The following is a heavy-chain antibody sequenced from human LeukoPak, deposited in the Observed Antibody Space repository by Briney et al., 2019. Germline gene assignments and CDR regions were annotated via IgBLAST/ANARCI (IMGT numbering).Heavy chain of an antibody. D-gene: IGHD3-10*01. J-gene: IGHJ4*02. CDR1: GFSVSANY. CDR2: IYSGGRT. Sequence: GGSLRLSCAASGFSVSANYMSWVRQAPGKGLEWVSVIYSGGRTYYADSVKGRLTISRDISKNTLYLQMNSLRAEDTAVYYCASGPFSGNSFEHWGQGTLVTVSS. CDR3: ASGPFSGNSFEH. V-gene: IGHV3-66*01.